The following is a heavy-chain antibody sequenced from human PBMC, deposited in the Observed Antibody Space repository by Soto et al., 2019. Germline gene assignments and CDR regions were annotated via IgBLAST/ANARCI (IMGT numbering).Heavy chain of an antibody. CDR1: GFTFSSYA. V-gene: IGHV3-23*01. Sequence: GGSLRLSCAASGFTFSSYAMTWVRQAPGKGLEWVSAISGSGGTTYYADSVKGRFTMSRDNSKNTVYLQINSLRAEDTAVYYCAKSPWEGYYGSGSYYNWFDPWGQGTLVTVSS. CDR2: ISGSGGTT. CDR3: AKSPWEGYYGSGSYYNWFDP. D-gene: IGHD3-10*01. J-gene: IGHJ5*02.